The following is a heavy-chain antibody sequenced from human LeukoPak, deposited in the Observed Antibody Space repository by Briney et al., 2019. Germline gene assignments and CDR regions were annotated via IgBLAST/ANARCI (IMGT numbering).Heavy chain of an antibody. J-gene: IGHJ4*02. CDR3: SKHSSSWFYFDY. D-gene: IGHD6-13*01. CDR2: ISGSGSDT. V-gene: IGHV3-11*06. Sequence: GGSLRLSCAASGFIFSDYYMTWIRQAPGKGLEWLSYISGSGSDTNYADSVKGRFTTSRDNAKNSLYLQMNSLRAEDTAVYYCSKHSSSWFYFDYWGQGTLVTVSS. CDR1: GFIFSDYY.